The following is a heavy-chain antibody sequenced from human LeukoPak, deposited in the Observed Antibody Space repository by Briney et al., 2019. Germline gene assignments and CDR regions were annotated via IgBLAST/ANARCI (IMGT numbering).Heavy chain of an antibody. CDR2: IIPIFGTA. CDR3: ARGSSSYYYDSSGYYELDY. J-gene: IGHJ4*02. V-gene: IGHV1-69*05. D-gene: IGHD3-22*01. Sequence: SVKVSCKASGGTFSSYAISWVRQAPGQGLEWMGRIIPIFGTANYAQKFQGRVTITTDESTSTAYMELSSLRSEDTAVYYCARGSSSYYYDSSGYYELDYWGQGSLVTVSS. CDR1: GGTFSSYA.